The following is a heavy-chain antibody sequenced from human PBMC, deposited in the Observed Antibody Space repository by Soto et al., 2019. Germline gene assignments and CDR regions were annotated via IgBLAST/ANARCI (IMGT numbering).Heavy chain of an antibody. Sequence: PSETLSLTCTVSGYSISSGSYRGWIRQPPGKGPEWISSIYHGGTTFYNPSLKSRITISVDTSHNQFSLNLRSVTAADTAAYYCARSHVMVLAGSTFDYWGHGTLVTVSS. CDR2: IYHGGTT. J-gene: IGHJ4*01. CDR3: ARSHVMVLAGSTFDY. CDR1: GYSISSGSY. V-gene: IGHV4-38-2*02. D-gene: IGHD6-19*01.